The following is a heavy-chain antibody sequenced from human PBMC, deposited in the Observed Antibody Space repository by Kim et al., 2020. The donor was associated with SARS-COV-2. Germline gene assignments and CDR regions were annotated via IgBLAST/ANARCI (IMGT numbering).Heavy chain of an antibody. D-gene: IGHD2-21*02. J-gene: IGHJ4*02. Sequence: AAPLKGRFTSSREDSKNTLYLQMNSLKTEDTAVYYCTTDGYCGGDCYSSYWGQGTLVTVSS. V-gene: IGHV3-15*01. CDR3: TTDGYCGGDCYSSY.